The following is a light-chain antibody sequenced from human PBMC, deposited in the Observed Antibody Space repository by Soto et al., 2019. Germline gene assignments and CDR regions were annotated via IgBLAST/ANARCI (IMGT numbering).Light chain of an antibody. CDR2: DAS. V-gene: IGKV1-5*01. CDR1: QSISSW. Sequence: DLPMTQSPSTLSASVGDRVTITCRASQSISSWLAWYQQKPGKAPKLLIYDASSLESGVPSRFSGSGSGTEFTLTISSLQPDDFATYYCQQYNSYSGLTFGGGTKVEIK. J-gene: IGKJ4*01. CDR3: QQYNSYSGLT.